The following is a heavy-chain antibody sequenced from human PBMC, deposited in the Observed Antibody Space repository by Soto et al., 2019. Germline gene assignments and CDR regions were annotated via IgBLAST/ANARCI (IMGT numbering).Heavy chain of an antibody. J-gene: IGHJ4*02. D-gene: IGHD7-27*01. CDR3: ATTGDEGEYFDY. Sequence: SETLYLTCTVSGGSISSYYWSWIRQPPGKGLEWIGYIYYSGSTNYNPSLKSRVTISVDTSKNQFSLKLSSVTAADTAVYYCATTGDEGEYFDYWGQGTLVTVSS. V-gene: IGHV4-59*01. CDR2: IYYSGST. CDR1: GGSISSYY.